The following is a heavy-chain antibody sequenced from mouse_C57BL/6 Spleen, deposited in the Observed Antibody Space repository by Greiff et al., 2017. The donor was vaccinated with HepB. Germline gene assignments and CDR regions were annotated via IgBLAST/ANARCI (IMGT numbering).Heavy chain of an antibody. CDR1: GFTFSSYA. Sequence: EVKLQESGGGLVKPGGSLKLSCAASGFTFSSYAMSWVRQTPEKRLEWVATISDGGSYTYYPDNVKGRFTISRDNAKNNLYLQMSHLKSEDTAMYYCARDWRDYYSKGSFAYWGQGTLVTVSA. CDR3: ARDWRDYYSKGSFAY. D-gene: IGHD2-5*01. V-gene: IGHV5-4*01. J-gene: IGHJ3*01. CDR2: ISDGGSYT.